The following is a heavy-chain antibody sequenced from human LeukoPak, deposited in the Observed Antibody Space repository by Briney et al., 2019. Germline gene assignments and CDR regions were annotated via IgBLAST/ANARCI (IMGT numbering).Heavy chain of an antibody. CDR1: GYTFTTYY. J-gene: IGHJ4*02. CDR2: INPSGGST. D-gene: IGHD2-15*01. Sequence: GASVKVSCKASGYTFTTYYFHWVRQAPGQGLEWMGIINPSGGSTSYAQKFQDRVTMTRDTSTSTLYMELTSLRSEDTAVYYCARDVSGGNCLFDYWGQGILVTVSS. CDR3: ARDVSGGNCLFDY. V-gene: IGHV1-46*01.